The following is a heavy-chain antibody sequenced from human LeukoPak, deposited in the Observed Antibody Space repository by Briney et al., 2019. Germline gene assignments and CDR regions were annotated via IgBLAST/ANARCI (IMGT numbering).Heavy chain of an antibody. CDR3: ARVKGYANSDY. CDR1: GGSISSYY. CDR2: IYYSGST. V-gene: IGHV4-59*01. J-gene: IGHJ4*02. Sequence: PSETLSLTCTVSGGSISSYYWSWIRQPPGKGLEWIGYIYYSGSTNYNPSLKSRVTISVDTSKNQFSLKLSSVTAADTAVYYCARVKGYANSDYWGQGTLVTVSS. D-gene: IGHD5-12*01.